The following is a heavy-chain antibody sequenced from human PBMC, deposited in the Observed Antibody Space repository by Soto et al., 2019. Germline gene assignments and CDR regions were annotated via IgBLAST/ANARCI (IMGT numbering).Heavy chain of an antibody. CDR3: ARDRGGEVFDY. V-gene: IGHV1-2*04. Sequence: QVQLVQSGADVKKPGASVRVSCKTSGYSFTDYYIHWVRQAPGQGLEWMGWISPNSGGTNFAQKFQGWVTMTRDTSISTAYMELSGLKSEDTAVYYCARDRGGEVFDYWGQGTLLTVSS. CDR1: GYSFTDYY. CDR2: ISPNSGGT. J-gene: IGHJ4*02. D-gene: IGHD3-10*01.